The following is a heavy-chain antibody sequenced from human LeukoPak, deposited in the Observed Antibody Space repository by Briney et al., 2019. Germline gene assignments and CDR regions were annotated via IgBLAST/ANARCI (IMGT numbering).Heavy chain of an antibody. CDR1: GFTFSGSV. CDR3: ATETIGRHYDY. CDR2: IRTKANSYAT. Sequence: GGSLKLSCAASGFTFSGSVMHWVRQASGKGLEWVGRIRTKANSYATAYAASLKGRFTISRDNAKNSMYLQMDSLRDEDTAVYYCATETIGRHYDYWGQGTLLTVSS. V-gene: IGHV3-73*01. J-gene: IGHJ4*02. D-gene: IGHD1-14*01.